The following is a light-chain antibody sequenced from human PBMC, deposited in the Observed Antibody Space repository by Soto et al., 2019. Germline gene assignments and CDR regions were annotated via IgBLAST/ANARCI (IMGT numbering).Light chain of an antibody. Sequence: EVVMTQSPATLSVSPGERATLSCRASQSVYSNLAWYQQKPGQAPRLLIYGASTRATGIPGRFSGSGSGTEFTLTISSLQTEDFAVYYCQQYNNWPPITFGQGTRLEIK. CDR3: QQYNNWPPIT. J-gene: IGKJ5*01. CDR1: QSVYSN. CDR2: GAS. V-gene: IGKV3-15*01.